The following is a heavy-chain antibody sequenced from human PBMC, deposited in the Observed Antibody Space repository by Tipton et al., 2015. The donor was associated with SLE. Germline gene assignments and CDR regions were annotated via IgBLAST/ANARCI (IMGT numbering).Heavy chain of an antibody. V-gene: IGHV4-59*01. CDR2: IYYSGST. J-gene: IGHJ5*02. CDR1: GFTFSSYG. CDR3: ARRRINNWNDPVWFDP. D-gene: IGHD1-20*01. Sequence: LRLSCAASGFTFSSYGMHWDRQAPGKGLEWIGYIYYSGSTNYNPSLKSRVTISVDTSKNQFSLKLSSVTAADTAVYYCARRRINNWNDPVWFDPWGQGTLVTVSS.